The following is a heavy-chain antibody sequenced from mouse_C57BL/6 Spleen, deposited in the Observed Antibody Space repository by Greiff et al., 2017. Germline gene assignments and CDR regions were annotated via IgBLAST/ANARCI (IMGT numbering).Heavy chain of an antibody. V-gene: IGHV1-52*01. CDR1: GYTFTSYW. J-gene: IGHJ2*01. CDR3: AREGLTTVVATDY. Sequence: QVQLQQPGAELVRPGSSVKLSCKASGYTFTSYWMHWVKQRPIQGLEWIGNIDPSDSETHYNQKFKDKATLTVDKSSSTAYMQLSSLTSEDSAVYYCAREGLTTVVATDYWGQGTTLTVSS. D-gene: IGHD1-1*01. CDR2: IDPSDSET.